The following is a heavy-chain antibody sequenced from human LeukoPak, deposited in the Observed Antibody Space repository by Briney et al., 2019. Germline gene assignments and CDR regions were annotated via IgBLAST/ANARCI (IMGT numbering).Heavy chain of an antibody. D-gene: IGHD5-12*01. Sequence: GASVKVSCKASGYTFTGYYMHWVRQAPGQGLEWMGWISAYNGNTNYAQKFQGRVTMTTDTSTSTAYMELRSLRSDDTAVYYCARGYSGYDFDYWGQGTLVTVSS. V-gene: IGHV1-18*04. CDR1: GYTFTGYY. CDR2: ISAYNGNT. CDR3: ARGYSGYDFDY. J-gene: IGHJ4*02.